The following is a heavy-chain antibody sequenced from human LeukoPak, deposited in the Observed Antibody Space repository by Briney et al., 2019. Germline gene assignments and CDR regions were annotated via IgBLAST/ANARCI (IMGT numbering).Heavy chain of an antibody. CDR1: GASFSNDY. D-gene: IGHD3-3*01. J-gene: IGHJ4*02. Sequence: SETLSLTCTVSGASFSNDYWSWVRQAPGKGLEWIGYIYHNGRTNYSPSLKSRITMSIDTSQNQFSLKLTSVTAVDTAVYYCARASEGIGYFDTWGRGSLVTVSS. CDR2: IYHNGRT. CDR3: ARASEGIGYFDT. V-gene: IGHV4-59*01.